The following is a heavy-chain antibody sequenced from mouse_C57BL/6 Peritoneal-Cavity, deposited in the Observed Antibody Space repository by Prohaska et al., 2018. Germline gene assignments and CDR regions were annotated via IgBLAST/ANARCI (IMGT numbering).Heavy chain of an antibody. J-gene: IGHJ4*01. CDR3: ATGYGSHYYAMDY. CDR2: INPNNGGT. D-gene: IGHD1-1*01. V-gene: IGHV1-26*01. CDR1: GYTFTDYY. Sequence: EVQLQQSGPELVKPGASVKISCKASGYTFTDYYMNWVKQSHGKSLEWIGDINPNNGGTSYNQKFKGKATLTVDKSSSTAYMELRSLTSEDSAVYYCATGYGSHYYAMDYWGQGTSVTVSS.